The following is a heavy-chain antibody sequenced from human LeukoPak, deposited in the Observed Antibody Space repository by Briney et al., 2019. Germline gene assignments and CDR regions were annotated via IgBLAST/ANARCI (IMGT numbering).Heavy chain of an antibody. Sequence: PGGSLRLSCAASGFTFSSYSMNWVRQAPGKGLEWVSYISSSSSTIYYADSVKGRFTISRDNAKNSLYLQMNSLRAEDTAVYYCARGDIVVVPAAFLFEYWGQGTLVTVSS. CDR3: ARGDIVVVPAAFLFEY. CDR1: GFTFSSYS. D-gene: IGHD2-2*01. CDR2: ISSSSSTI. J-gene: IGHJ4*02. V-gene: IGHV3-48*01.